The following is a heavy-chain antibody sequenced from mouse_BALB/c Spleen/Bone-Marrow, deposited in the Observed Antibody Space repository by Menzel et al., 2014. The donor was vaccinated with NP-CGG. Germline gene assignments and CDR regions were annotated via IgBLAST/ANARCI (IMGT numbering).Heavy chain of an antibody. J-gene: IGHJ3*01. D-gene: IGHD2-1*01. CDR1: GYTFTSYW. CDR2: IDPSDSYT. CDR3: TRSRDYGNWFAY. V-gene: IGHV1S127*01. Sequence: QVQLQQSGAALVKPGASVKMSCKASGYTFTSYWMHWVKQRPGQGLEWIGVIDPSDSYTSYNQKFKGKATLTVDTSSSTAYMQLSSLTSEDSAVYYCTRSRDYGNWFAYWGQGTLVTVSA.